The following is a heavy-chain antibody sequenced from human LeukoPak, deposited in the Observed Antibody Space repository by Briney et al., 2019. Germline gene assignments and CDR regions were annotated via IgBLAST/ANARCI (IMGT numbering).Heavy chain of an antibody. CDR1: GFTFSDYY. J-gene: IGHJ3*02. Sequence: GGSLRLSCAASGFTFSDYYMSWIRQAPGKGLEWASYISSSGSTIYYADSVKGRFTISRDNSKNTLYLQMNNLRAEDTAVYYCAKVHYRDAFDIWGQGTMVTVSS. V-gene: IGHV3-11*04. D-gene: IGHD1-26*01. CDR3: AKVHYRDAFDI. CDR2: ISSSGSTI.